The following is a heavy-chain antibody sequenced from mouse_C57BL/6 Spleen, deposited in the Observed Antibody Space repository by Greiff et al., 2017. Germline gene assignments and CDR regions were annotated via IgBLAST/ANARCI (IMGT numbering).Heavy chain of an antibody. CDR3: ARWGDGCYCFDY. CDR2: IYPGDGDT. D-gene: IGHD2-13*01. Sequence: VQLQQSGPELVKPGASVKMSCKASGYAFSSYWMNWVKQRPGKSLEWIGRIYPGDGDTNYNGKFKGKATLTVDKSSSTAYMQLSRLTSEDAAVDYCARWGDGCYCFDYWGQGTTLTVSS. V-gene: IGHV1-82*01. CDR1: GYAFSSYW. J-gene: IGHJ2*01.